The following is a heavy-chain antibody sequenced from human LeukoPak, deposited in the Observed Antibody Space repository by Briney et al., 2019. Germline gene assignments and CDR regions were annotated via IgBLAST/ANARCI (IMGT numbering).Heavy chain of an antibody. Sequence: QTGGSLRLSCAASGFTFSSYGMHWVRQAPGKGLEWVAVIWYDGSNKYYADSVKGRFTISRDNSKNTLYLQMNSLRAEDTAVYYCARDADIRALDYWGQGTLVTVSS. CDR3: ARDADIRALDY. CDR2: IWYDGSNK. J-gene: IGHJ4*02. V-gene: IGHV3-33*01. CDR1: GFTFSSYG.